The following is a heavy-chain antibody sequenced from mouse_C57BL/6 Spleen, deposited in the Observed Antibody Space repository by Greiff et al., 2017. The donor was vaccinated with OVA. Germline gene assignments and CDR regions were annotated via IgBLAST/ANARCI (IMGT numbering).Heavy chain of an antibody. J-gene: IGHJ2*01. CDR2: IYPSDSET. Sequence: QVQLQQSGAELVKPGASVKISCKASGYAFSSYWMDWVKQRPGQGLEWIGNIYPSDSETHYNQKFKDKATLTVDKSSSTAYMQLSSLTSEDSAVYYCARGYYGSSYVGNYLDYWGQGTALTVSS. CDR1: GYAFSSYW. CDR3: ARGYYGSSYVGNYLDY. D-gene: IGHD1-1*01. V-gene: IGHV1-61*01.